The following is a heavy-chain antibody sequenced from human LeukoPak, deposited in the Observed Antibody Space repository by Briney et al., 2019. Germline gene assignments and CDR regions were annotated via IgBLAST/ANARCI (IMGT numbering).Heavy chain of an antibody. J-gene: IGHJ1*01. V-gene: IGHV1-18*01. Sequence: ALVKVSCTASGDTFSNYGVSWVRQAPGQGLEWMGWVSALNGNTNVAQKVQGRLTLTRDTSTGTAHMELRSLTSDDTAVYYCATLQPAAAHFEHWGQGTLVTVST. D-gene: IGHD2-15*01. CDR1: GDTFSNYG. CDR3: ATLQPAAAHFEH. CDR2: VSALNGNT.